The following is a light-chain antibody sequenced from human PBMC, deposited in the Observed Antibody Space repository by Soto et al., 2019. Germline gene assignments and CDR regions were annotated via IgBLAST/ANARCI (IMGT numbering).Light chain of an antibody. CDR3: QQYNSYYRT. Sequence: DIQMTQSPSTLSASVGDRVTITCRASQSISIWLAWYQQTPGKAPKLLIYKASSLQRGVPSRFTGRGSGTEFTLTISSLQPDEFATYDCQQYNSYYRTFGQGTKVEIK. CDR2: KAS. CDR1: QSISIW. J-gene: IGKJ1*01. V-gene: IGKV1-5*03.